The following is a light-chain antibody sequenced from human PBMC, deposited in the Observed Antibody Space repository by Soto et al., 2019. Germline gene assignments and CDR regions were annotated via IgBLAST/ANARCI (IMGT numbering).Light chain of an antibody. J-gene: IGKJ1*01. V-gene: IGKV1-5*01. CDR1: QSISSW. CDR2: DAS. Sequence: DIQMNQSPSTLSASVGDRVTITCRASQSISSWLAWYQQKPGKAPKLLIYDASSLESGVPSRFSGSGSGTEFTLTISSLQPDDFATYYCQQYNSYSPWTFGQGTKV. CDR3: QQYNSYSPWT.